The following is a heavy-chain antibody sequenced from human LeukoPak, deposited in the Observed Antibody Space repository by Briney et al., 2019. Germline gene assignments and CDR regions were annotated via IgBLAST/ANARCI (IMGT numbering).Heavy chain of an antibody. Sequence: SETLSLTCTVSGGSISSGDYYWSWIRQPPGKGLEWIGYIYYSGSTYYNPSLKSRVTISVDTSKNQFSLKLSSVTAADTAVYYCAAEGGYDDDAFDIWGQGTTVTVSS. D-gene: IGHD5-12*01. CDR1: GGSISSGDYY. V-gene: IGHV4-30-4*01. CDR2: IYYSGST. CDR3: AAEGGYDDDAFDI. J-gene: IGHJ3*02.